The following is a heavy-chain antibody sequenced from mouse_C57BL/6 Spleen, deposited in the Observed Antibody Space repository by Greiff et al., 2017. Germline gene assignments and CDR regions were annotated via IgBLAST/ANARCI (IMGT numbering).Heavy chain of an antibody. Sequence: EVQLQQSVAELVRPGASVKLSCTASGFNIKNTYMHWVKQRPEQGLEWIGRIDPANGNTKYAPKFQGKATITADTSSNTAYLQLSSLTSEDTAIYYCASSQIYCYGSSYEWYFDVWGTGTTVTVSS. V-gene: IGHV14-3*01. CDR1: GFNIKNTY. J-gene: IGHJ1*03. D-gene: IGHD1-1*01. CDR2: IDPANGNT. CDR3: ASSQIYCYGSSYEWYFDV.